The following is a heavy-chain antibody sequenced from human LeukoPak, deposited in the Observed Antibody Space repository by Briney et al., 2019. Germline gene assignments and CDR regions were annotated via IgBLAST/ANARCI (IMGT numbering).Heavy chain of an antibody. Sequence: SVKVSCKASGGTFSSYAISWVRQAPGQGLEWMGGIIPIFGTANYAQKFQGRVTITADESTSTAYMELSSLRSEDTAVYYCAREGIVGYCSSTSCYDAFDIWGQGTMVTVSS. CDR2: IIPIFGTA. CDR1: GGTFSSYA. V-gene: IGHV1-69*13. D-gene: IGHD2-2*03. CDR3: AREGIVGYCSSTSCYDAFDI. J-gene: IGHJ3*02.